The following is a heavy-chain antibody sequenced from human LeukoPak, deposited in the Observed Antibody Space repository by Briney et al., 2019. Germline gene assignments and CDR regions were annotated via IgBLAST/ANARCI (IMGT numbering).Heavy chain of an antibody. J-gene: IGHJ6*02. CDR1: GYSLTELS. Sequence: ASVKVSCKVSGYSLTELSMHWVRQAPGKGLEWMGGFDPEDGETIYAQKFQGRVTMTEDTSTDTAYMELSSLRSEDTAVYYCSTGGIAYGMDVWGQGTTVTVSS. CDR3: STGGIAYGMDV. D-gene: IGHD6-13*01. CDR2: FDPEDGET. V-gene: IGHV1-24*01.